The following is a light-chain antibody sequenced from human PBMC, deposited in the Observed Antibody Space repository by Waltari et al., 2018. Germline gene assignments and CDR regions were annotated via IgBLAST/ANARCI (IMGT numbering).Light chain of an antibody. V-gene: IGKV1-9*01. CDR2: AAS. Sequence: IQLTQSPSSLSASVGDRVTLTCRPSQGISSYLAWYQQKPGKAPKLLIYAASTLQSGVPSRFSGSGSGTDFTLTISSLQPEDFATYYCQQINSYPQTFGQGTKVEIK. CDR3: QQINSYPQT. J-gene: IGKJ1*01. CDR1: QGISSY.